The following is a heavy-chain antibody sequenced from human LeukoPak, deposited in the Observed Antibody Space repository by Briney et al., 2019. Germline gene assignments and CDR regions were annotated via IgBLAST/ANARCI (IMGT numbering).Heavy chain of an antibody. J-gene: IGHJ3*02. V-gene: IGHV1-8*03. CDR3: ARLGIGADAFDI. CDR2: MNPNSGNT. CDR1: GYTFTSYD. D-gene: IGHD1-26*01. Sequence: ASVKVSCKASGYTFTSYDISWVRQATGQGLEWMGWMNPNSGNTGYAQKFQGRVTITRNTSISTAYMELSSLSSEDTAVYYCARLGIGADAFDIWGQGTMVTVSS.